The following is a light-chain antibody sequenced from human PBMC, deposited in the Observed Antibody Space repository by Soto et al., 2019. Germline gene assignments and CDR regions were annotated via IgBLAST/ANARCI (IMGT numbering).Light chain of an antibody. V-gene: IGKV1-5*03. Sequence: DMHMTQSPSTLSGSVIGTVTRTFLASQTISSWLAWYQQKPGKAPKLLIYKASTLKSGVPSRFSGSGSGTEFTLTISSLQPDDFATYYCQHYNSYSEAFGQGTKVDIK. CDR3: QHYNSYSEA. CDR1: QTISSW. J-gene: IGKJ1*01. CDR2: KAS.